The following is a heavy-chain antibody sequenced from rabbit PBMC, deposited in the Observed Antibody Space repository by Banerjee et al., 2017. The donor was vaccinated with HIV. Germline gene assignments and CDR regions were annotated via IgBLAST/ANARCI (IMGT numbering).Heavy chain of an antibody. V-gene: IGHV1S45*01. D-gene: IGHD1-1*01. Sequence: QEQLEESGGDLVKPEGSLTLTCTASGFSFSSGYDMCWVRQAPGKGLEWIACIDTGSSGRTSYASWAKGRFTISKTSSTTVTLQMTSLTAADTATYFCARDGASGYNFNLWGQGTLVTVS. CDR2: IDTGSSGRT. CDR1: GFSFSSGYD. CDR3: ARDGASGYNFNL. J-gene: IGHJ4*01.